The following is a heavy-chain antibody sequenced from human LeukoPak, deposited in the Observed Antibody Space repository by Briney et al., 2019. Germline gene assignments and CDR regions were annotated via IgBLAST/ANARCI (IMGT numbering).Heavy chain of an antibody. Sequence: GGSLRLSCAASGFTFSSYGMHWVRQAPGKGLEWVAFIRYDGSNKYYADSVKGRFTISRDNSENTLYLQMNSLRAEDTALYYCAKTKGDYEYWSGYYKYYFDYWGQGTLVTVSS. CDR2: IRYDGSNK. CDR3: AKTKGDYEYWSGYYKYYFDY. D-gene: IGHD3-3*01. V-gene: IGHV3-30*02. J-gene: IGHJ4*02. CDR1: GFTFSSYG.